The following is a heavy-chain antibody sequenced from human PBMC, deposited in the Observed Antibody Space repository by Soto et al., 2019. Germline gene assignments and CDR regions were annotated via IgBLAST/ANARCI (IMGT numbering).Heavy chain of an antibody. V-gene: IGHV3-49*04. CDR3: TRAVVHGPPWIWFGELSAYYYYMDV. CDR2: IRSKAYGGTT. Sequence: GGSLRLSCAASGFTFSNSGMHWVRQAPGKGLEWVGFIRSKAYGGTTEYAASVKGRFTISRDDSKSIAYLQMNSLKTEDTAVYYCTRAVVHGPPWIWFGELSAYYYYMDVWGKGTTVTVSS. D-gene: IGHD3-10*01. J-gene: IGHJ6*03. CDR1: GFTFSNSG.